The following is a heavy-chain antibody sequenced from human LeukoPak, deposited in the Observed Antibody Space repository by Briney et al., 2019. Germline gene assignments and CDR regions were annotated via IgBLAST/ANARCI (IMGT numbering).Heavy chain of an antibody. V-gene: IGHV3-21*01. CDR1: GFTFSSYS. CDR2: TSSSSSYI. CDR3: ARVRAGIAAAGANVPDY. J-gene: IGHJ4*02. Sequence: GGSLRLSCAASGFTFSSYSMNWVRQAPGKGLEWVSSTSSSSSYIYYADSVKGRFTISRDNAKNSLYLQMNSLRAEDTAVYYCARVRAGIAAAGANVPDYWGQGTLVTVSS. D-gene: IGHD6-13*01.